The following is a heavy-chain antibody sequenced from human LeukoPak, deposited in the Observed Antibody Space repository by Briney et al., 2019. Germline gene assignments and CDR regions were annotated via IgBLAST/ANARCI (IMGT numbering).Heavy chain of an antibody. CDR1: GFTFGDYA. J-gene: IGHJ6*02. V-gene: IGHV3-49*04. Sequence: GGSLRLSCTTSGFTFGDYALSWVRQAPGMGLEWVGFIRSKAYGGTTEYAASVKGRFTISRDDSNSIAHLQMNSLKTEDTAVYYCTTWRGYCSGASCYGMDVWVQGTTVTVSS. D-gene: IGHD2-15*01. CDR2: IRSKAYGGTT. CDR3: TTWRGYCSGASCYGMDV.